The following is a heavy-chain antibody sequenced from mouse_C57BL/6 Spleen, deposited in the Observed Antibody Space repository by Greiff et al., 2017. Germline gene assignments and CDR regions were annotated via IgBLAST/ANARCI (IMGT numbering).Heavy chain of an antibody. CDR1: GYSFTDYN. CDR3: AISSGYVWFAY. Sequence: VQLQQSGPELVKPGASVTISCKASGYSFTDYNMNWVKQPNGKSLEWIGVIYPNYGTTSDNQKFTGQATLNVDHTSRTSYKKLSSLTAEDAAVYYCAISSGYVWFAYWGQGTLVTVSA. J-gene: IGHJ3*01. CDR2: IYPNYGTT. D-gene: IGHD3-2*02. V-gene: IGHV1-39*01.